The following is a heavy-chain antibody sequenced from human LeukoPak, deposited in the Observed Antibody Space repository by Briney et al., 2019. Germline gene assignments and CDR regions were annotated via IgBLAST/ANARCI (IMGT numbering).Heavy chain of an antibody. CDR3: ARSHGYSSGSFDY. D-gene: IGHD6-19*01. Sequence: SETPSLTCTVSGGSISSYYWSWIRQPPGKGLEWIGYIYYSGSTNYNPSLKSRVTISVDTSKNQFSLKLSSVTAADTAVYYCARSHGYSSGSFDYWGQGTLVTVSS. J-gene: IGHJ4*02. CDR1: GGSISSYY. V-gene: IGHV4-59*01. CDR2: IYYSGST.